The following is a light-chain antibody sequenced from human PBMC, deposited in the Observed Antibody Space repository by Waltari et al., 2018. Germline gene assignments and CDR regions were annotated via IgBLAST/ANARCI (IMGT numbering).Light chain of an antibody. V-gene: IGLV2-14*03. CDR1: SSDIGAFKY. Sequence: QSALTQPASVSGSPGQSITISCTGTSSDIGAFKYVSWYHQHPGKAPKLIIYDVNSRPSGVSNQFSGSKSGNTASLTISGLQAEDEADYYCSSYTTSSTYVLGTGTKVTVL. CDR2: DVN. CDR3: SSYTTSSTYV. J-gene: IGLJ1*01.